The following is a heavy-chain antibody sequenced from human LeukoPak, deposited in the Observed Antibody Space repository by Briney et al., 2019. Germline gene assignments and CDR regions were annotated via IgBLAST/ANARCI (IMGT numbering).Heavy chain of an antibody. CDR2: INHSGST. J-gene: IGHJ3*02. CDR1: DGSFSDYY. CDR3: ARVASGYDVFDI. Sequence: SETLSLTCGVYDGSFSDYYWSWIRQPPGKGLEWIGEINHSGSTNYNPSLKSRVTISVDTSKNQFSLNLSSVTAADTAVYYCARVASGYDVFDIWGQGTMVTVSS. D-gene: IGHD3-3*01. V-gene: IGHV4-34*01.